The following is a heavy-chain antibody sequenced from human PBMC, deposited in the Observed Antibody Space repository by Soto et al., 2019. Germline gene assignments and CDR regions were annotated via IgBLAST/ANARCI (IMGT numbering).Heavy chain of an antibody. Sequence: QVQLVESGGGVVQPGRSLRLSCAASGFTFSSYAMHWVRQAPGKGLEWGAVISYDGSNKYYADSVKGRFTISRDNSKNTLYLQMNSLRAEDTAVYYCARETLRSKNWFDPWGQGTLVTVSS. CDR3: ARETLRSKNWFDP. J-gene: IGHJ5*02. CDR2: ISYDGSNK. CDR1: GFTFSSYA. V-gene: IGHV3-30-3*01. D-gene: IGHD4-17*01.